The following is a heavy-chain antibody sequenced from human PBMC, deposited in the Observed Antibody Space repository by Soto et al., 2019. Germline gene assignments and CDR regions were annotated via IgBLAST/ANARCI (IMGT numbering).Heavy chain of an antibody. Sequence: QVPLQESGPRLVRPSGTLSLTCTVSSGSITTANWWSWVRQPPGRGLEWIGEIYHNGSTNYNLSLKSRVTLSVDKSKNQFSLRLSSVTAADTAMYYCARRGGGVVLAATTPFDYWGQGTLVTVSS. J-gene: IGHJ4*02. CDR1: SGSITTANW. CDR2: IYHNGST. D-gene: IGHD2-15*01. V-gene: IGHV4-4*02. CDR3: ARRGGGVVLAATTPFDY.